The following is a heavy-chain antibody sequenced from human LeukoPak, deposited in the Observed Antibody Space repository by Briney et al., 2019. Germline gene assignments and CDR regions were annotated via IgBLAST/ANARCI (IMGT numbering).Heavy chain of an antibody. V-gene: IGHV3-30*02. D-gene: IGHD3-22*01. CDR1: GFTFNSYG. CDR2: IQYDGSNK. CDR3: TKAKGQSWLFSHY. Sequence: GGSLRLSCAASGFTFNSYGMNWVRQAPGKGLEWVAFIQYDGSNKYYADSVKGRFTVSRDNSKSTVYLQMNDLRGEDTAIYYCTKAKGQSWLFSHYWGRGTLVTVSS. J-gene: IGHJ4*02.